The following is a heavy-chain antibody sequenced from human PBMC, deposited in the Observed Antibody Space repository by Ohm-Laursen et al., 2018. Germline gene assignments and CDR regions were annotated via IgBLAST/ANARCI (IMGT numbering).Heavy chain of an antibody. V-gene: IGHV4-59*01. CDR3: AREISPGFRRAYCSGGSCYRAFDI. D-gene: IGHD2-15*01. J-gene: IGHJ3*02. CDR1: GGSISSYY. CDR2: IYYGGST. Sequence: SETLSLTCTVSGGSISSYYWSWIRQPPGKGLEWIGYIYYGGSTNYSPSLKSRVTISVDTSKNQFSLKLSSVTAADTAVYYCAREISPGFRRAYCSGGSCYRAFDIWGQGTMVTVSS.